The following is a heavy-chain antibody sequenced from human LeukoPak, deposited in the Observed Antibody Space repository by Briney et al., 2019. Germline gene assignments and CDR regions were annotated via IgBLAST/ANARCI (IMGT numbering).Heavy chain of an antibody. CDR1: GGSIRSSSYY. J-gene: IGHJ4*02. D-gene: IGHD6-19*01. CDR3: ARVYTDSSGRDPLNYYFDY. CDR2: IYYSGST. V-gene: IGHV4-39*01. Sequence: SETLSLTCTVSGGSIRSSSYYWGWIRQPPGKGLEWIGNIYYSGSTYYNPSLKSRVTISVDTSKNQFSLKLSSVTAADTAVYYCARVYTDSSGRDPLNYYFDYWGQGTLVTVSS.